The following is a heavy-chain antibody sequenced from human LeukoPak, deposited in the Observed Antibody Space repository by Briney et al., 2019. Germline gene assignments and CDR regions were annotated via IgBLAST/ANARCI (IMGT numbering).Heavy chain of an antibody. D-gene: IGHD6-19*01. Sequence: SETLSLTCTVSGGSISSYYWSWIRQPPGKGLEWIGYIYYSGSTNYNPSLKSRVTISVDTSKNQFSLKLSSVTAADTAVYYCARSAVAGPPASFDYWGQGTLVTVSS. V-gene: IGHV4-59*01. CDR1: GGSISSYY. CDR3: ARSAVAGPPASFDY. CDR2: IYYSGST. J-gene: IGHJ4*02.